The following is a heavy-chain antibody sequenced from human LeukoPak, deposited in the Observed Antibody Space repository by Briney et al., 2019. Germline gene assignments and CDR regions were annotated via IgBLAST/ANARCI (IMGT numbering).Heavy chain of an antibody. Sequence: PGGSLRLSCAASGFTFSSYGMHWVRQAPGKGLEWVAVIWYDGSNKYYADSVRGRFTISRDNSKNTLYLQMNSLRVEDTAVYYCARDRSSGYYDAIDIWGQGTMVTVSS. CDR1: GFTFSSYG. J-gene: IGHJ3*02. D-gene: IGHD6-19*01. V-gene: IGHV3-33*08. CDR3: ARDRSSGYYDAIDI. CDR2: IWYDGSNK.